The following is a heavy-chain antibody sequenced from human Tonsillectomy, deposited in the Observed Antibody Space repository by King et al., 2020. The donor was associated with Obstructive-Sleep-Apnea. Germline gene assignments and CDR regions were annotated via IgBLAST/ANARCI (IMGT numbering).Heavy chain of an antibody. Sequence: QLVQSGGGLVQPGGSLRLSCAASGFTFSSYAMHWFRQSPWKEREYVSAISSNGGSSYYVNSLKWRITISRDNSKNTLYLQMGSLSAEDMAVYYCARVWRPYYDILTDAFDIWGQGTMVTVSS. D-gene: IGHD3-9*01. CDR2: ISSNGGSS. J-gene: IGHJ3*02. CDR3: ARVWRPYYDILTDAFDI. V-gene: IGHV3-64*01. CDR1: GFTFSSYA.